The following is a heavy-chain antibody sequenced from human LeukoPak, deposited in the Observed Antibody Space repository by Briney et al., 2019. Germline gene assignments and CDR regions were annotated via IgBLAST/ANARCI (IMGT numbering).Heavy chain of an antibody. CDR3: ANAGGGAAAGRDY. CDR1: GFTVSSNY. Sequence: GGSLRLSCAASGFTVSSNYMSWVRQAPGKGLEWVSAISGSGGSTYYADSVKGRFTISRDNSKNTLYLQMNSLRAEDTAVYYCANAGGGAAAGRDYWGQGTLVTVSS. D-gene: IGHD6-13*01. J-gene: IGHJ4*02. V-gene: IGHV3-23*01. CDR2: ISGSGGST.